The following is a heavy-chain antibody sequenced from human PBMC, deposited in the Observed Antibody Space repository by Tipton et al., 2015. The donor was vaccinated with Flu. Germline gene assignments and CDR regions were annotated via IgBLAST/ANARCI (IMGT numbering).Heavy chain of an antibody. CDR1: GYTITDYY. J-gene: IGHJ6*02. V-gene: IGHV1-69-2*01. D-gene: IGHD6-13*01. Sequence: VQLVQSGPEVKRPGATVRISCKASGYTITDYYMHWVQQAPGKGFEWMGFVDPENGETTYTERFQGTVTMTADTSTNTAYMELSDLKSEDTAIYYCATAMDPYSSPPYGMDVWGQGTAVSVSS. CDR3: ATAMDPYSSPPYGMDV. CDR2: VDPENGET.